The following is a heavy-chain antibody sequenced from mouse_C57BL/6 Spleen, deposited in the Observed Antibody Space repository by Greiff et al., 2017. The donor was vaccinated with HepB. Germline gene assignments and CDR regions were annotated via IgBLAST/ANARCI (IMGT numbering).Heavy chain of an antibody. Sequence: VQLQQSGPELVKPGASVKISCKASGYTFTDYYMNWVKQSHGKSLEWIGDINPNNGGTSYNQKFKGKATLTVDKSSSTAYMELRSLTSEDSAVYYCARSRQFITTVVATGAMDYWGQGTSVTVSS. V-gene: IGHV1-26*01. D-gene: IGHD1-1*01. J-gene: IGHJ4*01. CDR2: INPNNGGT. CDR1: GYTFTDYY. CDR3: ARSRQFITTVVATGAMDY.